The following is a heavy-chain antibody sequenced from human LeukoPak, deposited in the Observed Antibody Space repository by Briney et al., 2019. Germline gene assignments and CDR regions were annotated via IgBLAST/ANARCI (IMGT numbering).Heavy chain of an antibody. V-gene: IGHV4-59*01. CDR1: GGSISSYY. CDR2: IYYSGST. CDR3: VRGGIVGTTARIPLFDY. D-gene: IGHD1-26*01. J-gene: IGHJ4*02. Sequence: PSETLSLTCTVSGGSISSYYWSWVRQPPGKGLEWIGYIYYSGSTNYNPSLKSRVTMSVDTSKNQFSLKLSSVTAADAAVYYCVRGGIVGTTARIPLFDYWGQGTLVTVSS.